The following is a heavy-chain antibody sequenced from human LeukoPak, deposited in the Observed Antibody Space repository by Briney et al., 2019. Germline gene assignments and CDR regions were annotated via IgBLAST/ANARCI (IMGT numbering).Heavy chain of an antibody. Sequence: PGGSLRLSCAVSGFTFSTYWMHWIRQVPGKGLVWVSRINTDGSSTSYADSMTGRFTISRDNAKNTVYLQMNSLRAEDTAVYFCARAGYCSGGTCYFDTWGQGTLVTVSS. J-gene: IGHJ4*02. CDR2: INTDGSST. V-gene: IGHV3-74*01. CDR3: ARAGYCSGGTCYFDT. D-gene: IGHD2-15*01. CDR1: GFTFSTYW.